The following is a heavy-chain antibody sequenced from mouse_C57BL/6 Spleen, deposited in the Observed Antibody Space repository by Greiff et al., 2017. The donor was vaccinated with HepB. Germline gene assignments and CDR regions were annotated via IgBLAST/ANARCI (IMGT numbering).Heavy chain of an antibody. J-gene: IGHJ3*01. D-gene: IGHD2-3*01. CDR1: GYTFTSYW. Sequence: QVHVKQPGAELVKPGASVKLSCKASGYTFTSYWMHWVKQRPGRGLEWIGRIDPNSGGTKYNEKFKSKATLTVDKPSSTAYMQLSSLTSEDSAVYYCARSEGYYVQAWFAYWGQGTLVTVSA. V-gene: IGHV1-72*01. CDR3: ARSEGYYVQAWFAY. CDR2: IDPNSGGT.